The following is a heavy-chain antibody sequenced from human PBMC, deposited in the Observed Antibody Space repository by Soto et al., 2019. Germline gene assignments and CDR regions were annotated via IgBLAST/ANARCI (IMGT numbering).Heavy chain of an antibody. D-gene: IGHD6-13*01. Sequence: SGGSLRLSCAASALTFSNLWMHWVRQAPGKGLEWVANINQDGSEKYYLDSVKGRFTISRDNAKNSLYLQMNSLRAEDTAVYYCARAIATASYYWGQGTLVTVSS. J-gene: IGHJ4*02. CDR1: ALTFSNLW. V-gene: IGHV3-7*03. CDR2: INQDGSEK. CDR3: ARAIATASYY.